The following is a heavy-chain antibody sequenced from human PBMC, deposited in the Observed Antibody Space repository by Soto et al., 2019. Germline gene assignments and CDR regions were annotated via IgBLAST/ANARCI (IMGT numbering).Heavy chain of an antibody. Sequence: GASVKVSCKASGYTLTSCAMHWVRQAPGQRLEWMGWINAGNGDTNYSQKFQGRVTISRDTSANTVYMGLSSLRPEDTAVYYCARGSSGSYLIDYWRQGTLVTVSS. CDR2: INAGNGDT. D-gene: IGHD1-26*01. J-gene: IGHJ4*02. CDR1: GYTLTSCA. V-gene: IGHV1-3*01. CDR3: ARGSSGSYLIDY.